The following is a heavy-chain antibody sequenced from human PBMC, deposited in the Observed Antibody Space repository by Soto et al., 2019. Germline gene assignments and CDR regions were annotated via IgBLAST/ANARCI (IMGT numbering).Heavy chain of an antibody. CDR2: IYPADSDT. D-gene: IGHD1-1*01. CDR3: ARRRAWNDAFDF. J-gene: IGHJ4*02. V-gene: IGHV5-51*01. CDR1: GYDFTSYW. Sequence: GESLKISCKGSGYDFTSYWIGWVRQMPGKGLEWMGVIYPADSDTRYRPSFEGQVTFSVDKSLSTAYLQWNSLKASDTARYYWARRRAWNDAFDFWGQGILVTGSS.